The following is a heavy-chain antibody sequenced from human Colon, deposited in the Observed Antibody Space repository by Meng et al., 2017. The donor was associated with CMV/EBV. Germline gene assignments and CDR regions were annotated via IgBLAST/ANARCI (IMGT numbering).Heavy chain of an antibody. V-gene: IGHV4-39*07. D-gene: IGHD4-17*01. J-gene: IGHJ4*02. CDR1: GGSISSSTYY. CDR3: ATDYGDYYFDR. CDR2: IYYSGYT. Sequence: QLQLQASGPGLVHPSVLLSLTCTVAGGSISSSTYYWGWICHAPGKGLEWIGNIYYSGYTYYNPSLKSRLTISVDTSKNQFSLKLTSVTAADTAVYYCATDYGDYYFDRWGQGTLVTVSS.